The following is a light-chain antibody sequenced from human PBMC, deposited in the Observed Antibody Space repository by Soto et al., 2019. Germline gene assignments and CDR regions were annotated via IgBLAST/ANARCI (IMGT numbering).Light chain of an antibody. CDR3: SSYTSSSTPYV. CDR2: DVS. J-gene: IGLJ1*01. Sequence: QSVLTQPASVSGSPGQLITISCTGTSSDVGGYNYVSWYQQHPGKAPKLMIYDVSNRPSGVSNRFSGSKSGNTASLTISGLQAEDEADYYCSSYTSSSTPYVFGTGTTVTVL. V-gene: IGLV2-14*01. CDR1: SSDVGGYNY.